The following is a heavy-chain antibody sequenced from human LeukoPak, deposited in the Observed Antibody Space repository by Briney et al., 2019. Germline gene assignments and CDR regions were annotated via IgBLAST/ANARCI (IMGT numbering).Heavy chain of an antibody. CDR2: LSTSSIYI. Sequence: GGSLRLSCAASGFTFSTYSMNWVRQAPGKGLQWISFLSTSSIYIFYADPVKGRFTISRDNARTSLYLQMNSLRAEDTAVYYCARGEWSSSPFDYWGQGTLVTVSS. CDR1: GFTFSTYS. V-gene: IGHV3-21*01. J-gene: IGHJ4*02. CDR3: ARGEWSSSPFDY. D-gene: IGHD6-6*01.